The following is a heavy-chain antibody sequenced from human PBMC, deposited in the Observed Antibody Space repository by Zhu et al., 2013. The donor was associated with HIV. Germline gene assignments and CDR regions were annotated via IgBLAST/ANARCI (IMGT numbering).Heavy chain of an antibody. CDR2: INPNSGGT. J-gene: IGHJ4*02. CDR1: GYTFTGYY. Sequence: QVQLVQSGAEVKKPGASVKVSCKASGYTFTGYYMHWVRQAPGQGLEWMGWINPNSGGTNYAQKFQGRVTMTRDTSISTAYMELSRLRSDDTAVYYCARARGYYYDSSGYSYFDYWGQGTLVTVSS. V-gene: IGHV1-2*02. CDR3: ARARGYYYDSSGYSYFDY. D-gene: IGHD3-22*01.